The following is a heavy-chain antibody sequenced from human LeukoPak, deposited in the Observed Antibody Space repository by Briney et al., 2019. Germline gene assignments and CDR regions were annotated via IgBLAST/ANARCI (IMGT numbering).Heavy chain of an antibody. J-gene: IGHJ4*02. Sequence: GGSLRLSCAGSGFSFSSNTMSWVRQAPGRGLEWVSAISNNGGRTDYADPVKGRFTISRDNSKSTLYLHMDSLRAEDTAVYYWARDEDTSALSEYWGQGTLVTVSS. CDR1: GFSFSSNT. D-gene: IGHD2/OR15-2a*01. CDR2: ISNNGGRT. V-gene: IGHV3-23*01. CDR3: ARDEDTSALSEY.